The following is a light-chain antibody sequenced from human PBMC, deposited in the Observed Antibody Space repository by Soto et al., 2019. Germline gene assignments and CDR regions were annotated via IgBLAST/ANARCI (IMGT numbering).Light chain of an antibody. CDR3: QQYYKWPRT. J-gene: IGKJ1*01. CDR2: GAS. Sequence: EIVMTQSPGPPSLSPGDTATLSCRASQSLGSDLAWYQQKPGQAPRLLIFGASARPTGIPARISGSGSGTEFTLTISSLRSEDFAVYFCQQYYKWPRTFGQGTKVDIK. CDR1: QSLGSD. V-gene: IGKV3-15*01.